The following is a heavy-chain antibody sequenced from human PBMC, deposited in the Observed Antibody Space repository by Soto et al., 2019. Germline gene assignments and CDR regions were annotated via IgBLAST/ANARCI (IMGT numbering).Heavy chain of an antibody. CDR2: IYPGDSDT. CDR1: GYSFTSYW. V-gene: IGHV5-51*01. D-gene: IGHD6-13*01. J-gene: IGHJ6*02. Sequence: GESLKISCTGSGYSFTSYWMSWVRQMPGKGLEWMGIIYPGDSDTRYSPSFQGQVTISADKSISTAYLQWSSLKASDTAMYYCARPRSSSRNYYGMDVWGQGTTVTVSS. CDR3: ARPRSSSRNYYGMDV.